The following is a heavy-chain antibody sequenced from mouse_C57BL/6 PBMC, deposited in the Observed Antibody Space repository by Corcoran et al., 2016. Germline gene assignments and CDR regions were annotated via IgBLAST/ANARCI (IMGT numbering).Heavy chain of an antibody. V-gene: IGHV3-6*01. D-gene: IGHD2-3*01. Sequence: DVQLQESGPGLVKPSQSLSLTCSVTGYSITSGYYWNWIRQFPGNKLEWMGYISYDGSNNYNPSLKNRISITRDTSKNQFFLKLNSVTTEDTATYYCARKASDGYYFDYGGQGPTLIVSS. J-gene: IGHJ2*01. CDR1: GYSITSGYY. CDR2: ISYDGSN. CDR3: ARKASDGYYFDY.